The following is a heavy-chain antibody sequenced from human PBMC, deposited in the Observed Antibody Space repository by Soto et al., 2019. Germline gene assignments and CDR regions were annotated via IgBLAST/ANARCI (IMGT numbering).Heavy chain of an antibody. CDR3: ARGDGITMIVGNNWFDP. J-gene: IGHJ5*02. CDR1: GGTFSSYA. D-gene: IGHD3-22*01. V-gene: IGHV1-69*01. CDR2: IIPIFGTA. Sequence: QVQLVQSGAEVKKPGSSVKVSCKASGGTFSSYAISWVRQAPGQGLEWMGGIIPIFGTANYAQKFQGRVTITAGESTSTAYMELSSLRSEDTAVYYCARGDGITMIVGNNWFDPWGQGTLVTVSS.